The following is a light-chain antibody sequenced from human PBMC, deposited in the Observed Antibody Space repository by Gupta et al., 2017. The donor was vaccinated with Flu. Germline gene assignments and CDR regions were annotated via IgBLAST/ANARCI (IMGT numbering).Light chain of an antibody. CDR2: GAS. CDR1: QSVNSAN. CDR3: QHYGTSRLT. Sequence: GTLSLSPGERATLSCRASQSVNSANLAWYQQRAGQGPRLLIYGASSRAAGIPDRFSGGGSGTDFTLTISRLEPEDFAVYYCQHYGTSRLTFAGGTKVEIK. V-gene: IGKV3-20*01. J-gene: IGKJ4*01.